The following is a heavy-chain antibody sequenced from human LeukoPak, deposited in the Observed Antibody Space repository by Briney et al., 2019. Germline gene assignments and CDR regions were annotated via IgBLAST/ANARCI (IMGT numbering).Heavy chain of an antibody. D-gene: IGHD6-13*01. J-gene: IGHJ4*02. CDR3: GRLAHNAWYAIDY. Sequence: GGSLRLSCAASGFTFSIYVMSWVRQAPGKGLEWVSTLSGRGGNSYYADSVKGRFTISRDNPKNSLYLQINSLRAEDTAVYYCGRLAHNAWYAIDYWGQGTLVTVSS. V-gene: IGHV3-23*01. CDR1: GFTFSIYV. CDR2: LSGRGGNS.